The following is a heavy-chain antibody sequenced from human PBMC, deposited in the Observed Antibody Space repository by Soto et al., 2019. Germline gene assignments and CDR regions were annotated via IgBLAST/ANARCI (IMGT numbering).Heavy chain of an antibody. CDR1: GGSISRYY. CDR3: AGVGGVDGYNYFSY. CDR2: IYYRGST. V-gene: IGHV4-59*01. J-gene: IGHJ4*02. D-gene: IGHD2-8*02. Sequence: PSETLSLTCTVSGGSISRYYWNWIRQPPGKGLEWIGYIYYRGSTNYNPSLRSRVTISVDTAKNQFSLKLSSVTAADTAVYFCAGVGGVDGYNYFSYWGRGTQATVSS.